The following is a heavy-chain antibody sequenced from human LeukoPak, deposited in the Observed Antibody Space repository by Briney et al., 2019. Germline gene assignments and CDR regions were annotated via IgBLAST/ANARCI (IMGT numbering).Heavy chain of an antibody. V-gene: IGHV4-30-2*01. D-gene: IGHD3-10*01. CDR1: GGSISSGGYY. CDR3: ASSSSGSYNYYYMDV. Sequence: NPSETLSLTCTVSGGSISSGGYYWSWIRQPPGKGLEWIGYIYQSGSTYYNPSLESRVTISLDRYKNQFSLKLSSVTAADTAVYYCASSSSGSYNYYYMDVWGKGTTVTVSS. CDR2: IYQSGST. J-gene: IGHJ6*03.